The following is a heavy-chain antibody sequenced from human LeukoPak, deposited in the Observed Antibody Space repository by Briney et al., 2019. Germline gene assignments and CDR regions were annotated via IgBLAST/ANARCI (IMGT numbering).Heavy chain of an antibody. CDR2: IYVGDSDT. Sequence: GDSLKISCKGSGHTFSISWIGWVRQKPGEGLEWMGIIYVGDSDTRYNPSFQGQVTISADRSTSTAYLQWSSLKSWDTAIYYCARCGHYDAYRVWGQGTLVSVSS. CDR1: GHTFSISW. V-gene: IGHV5-51*01. J-gene: IGHJ3*01. D-gene: IGHD2-21*02. CDR3: ARCGHYDAYRV.